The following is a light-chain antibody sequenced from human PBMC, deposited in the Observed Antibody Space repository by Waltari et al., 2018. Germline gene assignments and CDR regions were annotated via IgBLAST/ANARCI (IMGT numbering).Light chain of an antibody. J-gene: IGKJ1*01. Sequence: EIQMTQSPSYLSASIGDRVIITCRASETVNSDLNWFQQKAGKAPSLLIYGATTLESGVPSRFRCSGSGTEFTLTISSLQPEDFATYICQQSYSNPPWTFGQGTKVEVK. V-gene: IGKV1-39*01. CDR3: QQSYSNPPWT. CDR1: ETVNSD. CDR2: GAT.